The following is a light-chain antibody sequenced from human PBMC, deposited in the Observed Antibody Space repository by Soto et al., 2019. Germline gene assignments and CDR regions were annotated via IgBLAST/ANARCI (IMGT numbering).Light chain of an antibody. CDR1: SSNIGSNT. CDR3: AVWDDSLNAFV. CDR2: SNN. J-gene: IGLJ1*01. Sequence: QAVVAQPPSASGTPGQRVTISCSGSSSNIGSNTVSWYHQLPGTAPKLLIYSNNQRPSGVPDRFSGSKSGTSASLAIRGLQSEDEADYYCAVWDDSLNAFVFGIGTKVTVL. V-gene: IGLV1-44*01.